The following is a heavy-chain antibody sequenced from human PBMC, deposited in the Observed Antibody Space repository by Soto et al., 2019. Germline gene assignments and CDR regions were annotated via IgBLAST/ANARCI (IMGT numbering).Heavy chain of an antibody. V-gene: IGHV3-49*03. CDR3: TSDQGYYDFRSRFENSTYYYGMDV. Sequence: GGSLRLSCTASGFTFGDYAMSWFRQAPGKGLEWVGFIRSKAYGGTTEYAASVKGRFTISRDDSKSIAYLQMNSLKTEDTAVYYCTSDQGYYDFRSRFENSTYYYGMDVWGQGTTVTVSS. CDR2: IRSKAYGGTT. CDR1: GFTFGDYA. D-gene: IGHD3-3*01. J-gene: IGHJ6*02.